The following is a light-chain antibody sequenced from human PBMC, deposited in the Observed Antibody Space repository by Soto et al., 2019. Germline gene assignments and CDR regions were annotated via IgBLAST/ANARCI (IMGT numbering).Light chain of an antibody. CDR1: QSLTTW. CDR3: QQRGNWPS. J-gene: IGKJ4*01. Sequence: DIQMTQSPSTVSAYVGDSVTITCRASQSLTTWLAWYQQRPGKAPKLLIYDVSSLQSGVPSRFSGSGSGTDFTLTNSSLEPEDFAVYYCQQRGNWPSFGGGTKVDIK. V-gene: IGKV1-5*01. CDR2: DVS.